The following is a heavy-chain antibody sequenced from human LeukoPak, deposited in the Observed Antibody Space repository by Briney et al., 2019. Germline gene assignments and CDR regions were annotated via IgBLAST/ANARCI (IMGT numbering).Heavy chain of an antibody. CDR3: ARASWVSTADAVR. V-gene: IGHV3-23*01. D-gene: IGHD3-16*01. J-gene: IGHJ4*02. CDR1: GLSFSSFA. Sequence: PGGSLRLSCAASGLSFSSFAMSWVRQAPARGLEWLSSMKGTAETIYADSVRGRCTLFRDGSRNTVYLQLNNLRVEDTAVYYCARASWVSTADAVRWGQGTVVTVSS. CDR2: MKGTAET.